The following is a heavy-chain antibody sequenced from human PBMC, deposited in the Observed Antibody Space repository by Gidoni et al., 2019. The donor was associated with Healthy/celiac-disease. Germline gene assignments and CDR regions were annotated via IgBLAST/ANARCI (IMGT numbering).Heavy chain of an antibody. CDR1: GFSLSTSGVG. Sequence: QITLKESGPTLVKPTQTLTLTCTFSGFSLSTSGVGVGWIRQPPGKALEWLALIYWDDDKRYSPSLKSRLTITKDTSKNQVVLTMTNMDPVDTATYYCARSQWLLPGEDWFDPWGQGTLVTVSS. V-gene: IGHV2-5*02. J-gene: IGHJ5*02. CDR3: ARSQWLLPGEDWFDP. CDR2: IYWDDDK. D-gene: IGHD3-22*01.